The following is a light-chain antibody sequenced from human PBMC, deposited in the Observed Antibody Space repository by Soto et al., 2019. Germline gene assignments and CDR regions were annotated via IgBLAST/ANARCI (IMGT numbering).Light chain of an antibody. CDR3: QQYGTSIT. V-gene: IGKV3-11*01. J-gene: IGKJ5*01. CDR1: QSVSSY. CDR2: DAS. Sequence: EIVLTQSPATLSLSPGERATLSCRASQSVSSYLAWYQQKPGQSPRLLIYDASNRATGIPARFSGSGSGTDFTLTISRLEPVDFGVYYCQQYGTSITFGQGTRLQIK.